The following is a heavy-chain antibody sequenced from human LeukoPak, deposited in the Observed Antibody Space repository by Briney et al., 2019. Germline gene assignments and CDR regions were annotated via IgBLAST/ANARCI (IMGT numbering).Heavy chain of an antibody. CDR1: GYTFTSYG. D-gene: IGHD2-15*01. J-gene: IGHJ5*02. CDR3: ARDDRVVAPATANWFDP. Sequence: ASVKVSCKASGYTFTSYGISWVRQAPGQGLEGMGWISAYNGNTNYAQKLQGRVTMTTDTSTSTAYMELRSLRSDDTAVYYCARDDRVVAPATANWFDPWGQGTLVTVSS. CDR2: ISAYNGNT. V-gene: IGHV1-18*01.